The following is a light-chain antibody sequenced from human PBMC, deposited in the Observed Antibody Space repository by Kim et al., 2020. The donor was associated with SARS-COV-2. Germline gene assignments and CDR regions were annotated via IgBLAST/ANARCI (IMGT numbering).Light chain of an antibody. CDR1: SSNLGEGYE. Sequence: QGVTRSCTGSSSNLGEGYEIHWYRQVPGRAPNLLIYGSHNRPSGVPDRFSGSKSGTSASLAITGLQAEDEADYYCQSYDSSLSGSVFGTGTKVTVL. CDR3: QSYDSSLSGSV. CDR2: GSH. V-gene: IGLV1-40*01. J-gene: IGLJ1*01.